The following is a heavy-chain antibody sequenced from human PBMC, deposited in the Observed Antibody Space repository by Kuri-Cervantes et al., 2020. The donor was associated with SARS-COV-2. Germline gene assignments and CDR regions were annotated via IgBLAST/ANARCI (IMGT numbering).Heavy chain of an antibody. J-gene: IGHJ3*02. D-gene: IGHD3-9*01. V-gene: IGHV1-2*04. CDR1: GYIFTDYY. CDR3: ARGGAARGVLRFFDWFEAFET. Sequence: ASVKVSCKASGYIFTDYYIHWVRQAPGQGLEWMGWINPNTGGTNYAQKFQGWVTMTRDTSISTVYTELNRLRSDDTGVYYCARGGAARGVLRFFDWFEAFETWGQGTMVTVSS. CDR2: INPNTGGT.